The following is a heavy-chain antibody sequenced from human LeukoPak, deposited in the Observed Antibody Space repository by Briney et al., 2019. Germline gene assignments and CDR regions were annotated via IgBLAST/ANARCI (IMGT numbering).Heavy chain of an antibody. CDR3: ARGGYWDYMDV. J-gene: IGHJ6*03. D-gene: IGHD2-15*01. CDR2: IKQDGSEK. V-gene: IGHV3-7*01. Sequence: PGGSLRLSCAGSGFTFSSYWMSWVRQAPGKGREWVANIKQDGSEKYYVDSVKGRFTISRGNAKNKLYLQMNSLRAEDTAVYYCARGGYWDYMDVWGKGTTVTVSS. CDR1: GFTFSSYW.